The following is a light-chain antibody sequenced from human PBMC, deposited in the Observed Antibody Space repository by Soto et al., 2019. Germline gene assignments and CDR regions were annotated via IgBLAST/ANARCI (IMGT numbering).Light chain of an antibody. J-gene: IGKJ2*02. Sequence: DIVMTQSPDSLAVSLGERATINCKSSQSVLYSSNNKYYLTWYQQQPGQPPKLLIYWASTRESGVPDRFSGSGSGTDFTLTISSLQAEDVAVYYCQQYYSTPCTFGQGTKLEIK. CDR3: QQYYSTPCT. V-gene: IGKV4-1*01. CDR1: QSVLYSSNNKYY. CDR2: WAS.